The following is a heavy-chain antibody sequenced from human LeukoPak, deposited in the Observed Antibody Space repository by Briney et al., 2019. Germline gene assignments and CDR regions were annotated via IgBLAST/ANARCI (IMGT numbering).Heavy chain of an antibody. CDR2: MNPNSGNT. J-gene: IGHJ4*02. CDR1: GYTFTSYD. V-gene: IGHV1-8*03. CDR3: ARVDDSSGYYFHY. Sequence: ASVKVSCKASGYTFTSYDINWVRQATGQGLEWMGWMNPNSGNTGYAQKFQGRVTITRNTSISTAYMELSSLRSEDTAVYYCARVDDSSGYYFHYWGQGTLVTVSS. D-gene: IGHD3-22*01.